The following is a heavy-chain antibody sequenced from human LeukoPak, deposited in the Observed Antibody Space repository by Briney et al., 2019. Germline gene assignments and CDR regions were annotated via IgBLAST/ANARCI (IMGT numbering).Heavy chain of an antibody. CDR1: GLTFNSYW. V-gene: IGHV3-74*03. CDR3: ARRGAATDAFDI. CDR2: INGDASNT. D-gene: IGHD1-26*01. Sequence: GGSLRLSCAASGLTFNSYWMHWVRQVAGKGLVWVARINGDASNTTYADSVKGRFTISRDNAKNTLYLQMNSLRVDDTAVYYCARRGAATDAFDIWGQGTMVTVSS. J-gene: IGHJ3*02.